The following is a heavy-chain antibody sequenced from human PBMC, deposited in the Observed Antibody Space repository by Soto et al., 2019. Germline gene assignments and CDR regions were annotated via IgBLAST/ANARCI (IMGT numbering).Heavy chain of an antibody. CDR3: ATGVIWIGYFTVDS. Sequence: AASVKVSCKASGGSFGNSAINWVRQTPGQGLEWVGGFIPVYRTLNFAQKFQGRVTITADESTGTAYMTLSSLASNDTAVYYCATGVIWIGYFTVDSWGQGTRVTVSS. CDR2: FIPVYRTL. V-gene: IGHV1-69*13. D-gene: IGHD3-3*01. CDR1: GGSFGNSA. J-gene: IGHJ4*02.